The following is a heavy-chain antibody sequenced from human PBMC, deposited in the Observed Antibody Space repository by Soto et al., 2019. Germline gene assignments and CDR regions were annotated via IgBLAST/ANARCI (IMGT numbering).Heavy chain of an antibody. CDR3: ARGVSPDSSDAFDI. V-gene: IGHV1-69*13. Sequence: GAPVKASSKASGGTLSSNSISWVRQAPGQGLEWMGGIIPIFGTANYAQKFQGRVTITADESTSTAYMELSSLRSEDTAVYYSARGVSPDSSDAFDIWGQGTMVTVSS. J-gene: IGHJ3*02. CDR2: IIPIFGTA. CDR1: GGTLSSNS. D-gene: IGHD6-13*01.